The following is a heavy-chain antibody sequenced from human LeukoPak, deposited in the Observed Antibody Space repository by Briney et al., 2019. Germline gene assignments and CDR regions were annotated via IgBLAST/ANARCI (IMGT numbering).Heavy chain of an antibody. D-gene: IGHD6-19*01. Sequence: KSSETLSLTCTVSGGSISSGGYYWSWIRQYPGKGLEWIGYIYYSGSTYYNPSLKSRVTMSVDTSNNQFSLNVNSVTAADTAIYYCAREVAAGSYKGFDYWGQGILVTVSS. CDR2: IYYSGST. J-gene: IGHJ4*02. CDR1: GGSISSGGYY. CDR3: AREVAAGSYKGFDY. V-gene: IGHV4-31*03.